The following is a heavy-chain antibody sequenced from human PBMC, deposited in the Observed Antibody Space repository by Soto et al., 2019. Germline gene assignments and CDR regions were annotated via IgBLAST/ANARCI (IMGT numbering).Heavy chain of an antibody. Sequence: QVQLVQSGAEVKKPGSSVKVSCKASGGTFSSYAISWVRQAPGQGLEWMGGIIPIFGTANYEQKIQGRVKNTADESTSTEYIELSSVRNEDTAVYYCASGTDSSGYYLPIFDYWSQGTLVTVSS. CDR3: ASGTDSSGYYLPIFDY. CDR1: GGTFSSYA. CDR2: IIPIFGTA. J-gene: IGHJ4*02. V-gene: IGHV1-69*01. D-gene: IGHD3-22*01.